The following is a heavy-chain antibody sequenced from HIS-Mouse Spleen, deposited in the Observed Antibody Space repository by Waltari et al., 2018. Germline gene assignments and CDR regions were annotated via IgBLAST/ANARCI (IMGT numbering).Heavy chain of an antibody. Sequence: QLQLQESGPGLVKPPETLSLTCTVSGGSTSSSSYHWGWIRQPPGKGPEWIGIIYYIGRTYYNPSLKSRVTISVDTSKNQFSLKLSSVTAADTAVYYCAREIPYSSSWYDWYFDLWGRGTLVTVSS. V-gene: IGHV4-39*07. J-gene: IGHJ2*01. CDR1: GGSTSSSSYH. CDR2: IYYIGRT. CDR3: AREIPYSSSWYDWYFDL. D-gene: IGHD6-13*01.